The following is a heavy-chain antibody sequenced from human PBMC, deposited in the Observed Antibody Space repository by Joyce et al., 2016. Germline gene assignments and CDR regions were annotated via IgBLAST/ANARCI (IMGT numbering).Heavy chain of an antibody. V-gene: IGHV1-18*01. CDR1: GYTFTSYG. D-gene: IGHD1-26*01. J-gene: IGHJ3*01. CDR2: SSIYNSDT. Sequence: QVHLVQSGAEVKKPGTSVKVSCKASGYTFTSYGITWLRQAPGQGLEWMGWSSIYNSDTNYSQKSQGRVTMTTDTFTRTAYMELRSLRSDDTAVYYCARGKRGSYLDAFDVWGQGTVVTVS. CDR3: ARGKRGSYLDAFDV.